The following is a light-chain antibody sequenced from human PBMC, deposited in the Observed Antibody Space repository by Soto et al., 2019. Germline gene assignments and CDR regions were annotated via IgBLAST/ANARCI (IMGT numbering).Light chain of an antibody. CDR1: SANIGAGYD. CDR3: QSYDSTLSGLYV. Sequence: QSALKQPPSMFGAPGQRVTISCTGTSANIGAGYDVHWYQQLPGMAPKLLIYGNNKQPSGVPDRFSGSKSGTSASLAITGLQAEDEADYYCQSYDSTLSGLYVLGTGTKVTV. CDR2: GNN. J-gene: IGLJ1*01. V-gene: IGLV1-40*01.